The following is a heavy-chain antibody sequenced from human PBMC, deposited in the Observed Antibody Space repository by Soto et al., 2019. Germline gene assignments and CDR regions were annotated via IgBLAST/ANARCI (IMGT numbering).Heavy chain of an antibody. CDR3: GIHAEYSHTRLDD. Sequence: SETLSLTCTVSGGSISTYYWGWIRQPPWKALEWIGYIHHSGTTKYNPSLESRVTISVDTTKNQFSLKLTSVTAADTAVYYCGIHAEYSHTRLDDWGQGTLVTASS. CDR2: IHHSGTT. V-gene: IGHV4-59*08. CDR1: GGSISTYY. D-gene: IGHD6-6*01. J-gene: IGHJ4*02.